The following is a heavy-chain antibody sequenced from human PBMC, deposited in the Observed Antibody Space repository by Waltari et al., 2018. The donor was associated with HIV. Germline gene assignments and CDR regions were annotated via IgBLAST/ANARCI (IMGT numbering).Heavy chain of an antibody. CDR3: AFGAGKTDSDY. Sequence: EVQLVASGGDLVKPGESLRLSCAFSGFSFSDAWMTWVRQAPWKGLEWVGRMKRETDGGTTDYSAPVKGRFTIARDESNHMLYLQMNRLRVEDTALYYCAFGAGKTDSDYWGQGPLVTVSS. D-gene: IGHD1-1*01. V-gene: IGHV3-15*01. CDR2: MKRETDGGTT. CDR1: GFSFSDAW. J-gene: IGHJ4*02.